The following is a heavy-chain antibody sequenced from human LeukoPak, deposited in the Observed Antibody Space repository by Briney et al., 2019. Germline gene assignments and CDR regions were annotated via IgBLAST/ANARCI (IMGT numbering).Heavy chain of an antibody. J-gene: IGHJ4*02. CDR2: ISYDGSNK. D-gene: IGHD6-13*01. CDR1: GFTFSSYG. Sequence: GRSLRLSCAASGFTFSSYGMHWVRQAPGKGLEWVAVISYDGSNKYYADSVKGRFTISRDNSKNTLYLQMNSLRAEDTAVYYCAKGLAGSSWPHDYWGQGTLVTVSS. V-gene: IGHV3-30*18. CDR3: AKGLAGSSWPHDY.